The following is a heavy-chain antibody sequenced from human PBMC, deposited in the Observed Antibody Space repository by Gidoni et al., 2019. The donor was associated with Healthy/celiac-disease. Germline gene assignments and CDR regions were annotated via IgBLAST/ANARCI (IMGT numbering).Heavy chain of an antibody. CDR2: IYYSGST. V-gene: IGHV4-39*01. Sequence: QLPLQESGPGLVKPSETLSLTCTVSGGSISSSSYYWGWIRQPPGKGLEWIGSIYYSGSTYYNPSLKSRVTISVDTSKNQFSLKLSSVTAADTAVYYCATAGYCSGGSCYSGEDWFDPWGQGTLVTVSS. J-gene: IGHJ5*02. D-gene: IGHD2-15*01. CDR3: ATAGYCSGGSCYSGEDWFDP. CDR1: GGSISSSSYY.